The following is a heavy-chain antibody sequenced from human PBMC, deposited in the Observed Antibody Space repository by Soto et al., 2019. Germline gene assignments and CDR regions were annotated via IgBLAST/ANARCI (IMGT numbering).Heavy chain of an antibody. V-gene: IGHV3-33*01. D-gene: IGHD2-2*01. CDR1: GFTFSSYG. J-gene: IGHJ6*02. CDR2: IWYDGSNK. CDR3: AREPVPYYYCGMDV. Sequence: QVQLVESGGGVVQPGRSLRLSCAASGFTFSSYGMHWVRQAPGKGLEWVAVIWYDGSNKYYADSVKGRFTISRDNSKNTRYLQMSRLRAKDTAVYYCAREPVPYYYCGMDVWGQGTTVTVSS.